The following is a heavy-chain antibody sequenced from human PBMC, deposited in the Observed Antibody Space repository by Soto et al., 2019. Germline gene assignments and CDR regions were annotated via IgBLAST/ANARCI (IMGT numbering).Heavy chain of an antibody. D-gene: IGHD6-6*01. V-gene: IGHV3-15*01. CDR3: TTDRRYSSSWSRPGYYYYGMDV. Sequence: EVQLVESGGGLVKPGGSLRLSCAASGFTFSNAWMSWVRQAPGKGLEWVGRIKSKTDGGTTDYAAPVKGRFTISRDDSKNTLYLQMNSLKTEDTAVYYCTTDRRYSSSWSRPGYYYYGMDVWGQGTTVTVSS. J-gene: IGHJ6*02. CDR1: GFTFSNAW. CDR2: IKSKTDGGTT.